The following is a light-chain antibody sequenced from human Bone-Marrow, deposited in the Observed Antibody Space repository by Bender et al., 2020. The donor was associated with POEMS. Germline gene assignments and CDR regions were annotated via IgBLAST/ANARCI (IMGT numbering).Light chain of an antibody. CDR3: CSYAGIDIPYV. CDR2: EVT. CDR1: SSDVGTYNL. J-gene: IGLJ1*01. V-gene: IGLV2-23*02. Sequence: QSALTQPASVSGSPGQSITISCTGSSSDVGTYNLVSWHQQLPGKAPKLIIYEVTKRPSGVSSRFSGAKSGNTASLTISGLQAEDEGDYFCCSYAGIDIPYVFGVGTKVTVL.